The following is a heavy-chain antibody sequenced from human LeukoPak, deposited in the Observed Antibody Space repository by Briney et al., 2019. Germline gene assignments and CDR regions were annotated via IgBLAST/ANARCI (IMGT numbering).Heavy chain of an antibody. V-gene: IGHV4-34*01. CDR3: ARGKGRDGYNRVYYFDY. CDR2: INHSGST. D-gene: IGHD5-24*01. CDR1: GGSFSGYY. J-gene: IGHJ4*02. Sequence: SETLSLTCAVYGGSFSGYYWSWIRQPPGKGLEWIGEINHSGSTNYNPSLKSRVTISVDTSKNQFSLKLSSVTAADTAVYYCARGKGRDGYNRVYYFDYWGQGTLVTVSS.